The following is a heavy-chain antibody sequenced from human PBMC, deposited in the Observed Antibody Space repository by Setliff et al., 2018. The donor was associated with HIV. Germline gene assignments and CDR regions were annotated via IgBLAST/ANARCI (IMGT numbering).Heavy chain of an antibody. Sequence: PSETLSLTCTVSGGFIGTYYWSWIRQSPGKGLEWIGSVYYTGSTNYNPSLESRVTMSVDTSKNQFSLRLMSLTAADTAIYYCARGRVTLNGVAAGHHYMDVGGKGNTVTVSS. CDR1: GGFIGTYY. V-gene: IGHV4-59*13. D-gene: IGHD3-3*01. CDR3: ARGRVTLNGVAAGHHYMDV. J-gene: IGHJ6*03. CDR2: VYYTGST.